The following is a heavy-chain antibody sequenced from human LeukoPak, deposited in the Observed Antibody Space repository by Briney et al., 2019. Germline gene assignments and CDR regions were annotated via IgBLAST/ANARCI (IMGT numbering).Heavy chain of an antibody. Sequence: GASVKVSCKASGYTFTSYGMSWVRQAPGQGLEWMGWINPNSGGTNYAQKFQGRVTMTRDTSISTAYMELSRLRSDDTAVYYCARDRYYGSGTTRGYWGQGTLVTVSS. CDR1: GYTFTSYG. V-gene: IGHV1-2*02. CDR3: ARDRYYGSGTTRGY. J-gene: IGHJ4*02. D-gene: IGHD3-10*01. CDR2: INPNSGGT.